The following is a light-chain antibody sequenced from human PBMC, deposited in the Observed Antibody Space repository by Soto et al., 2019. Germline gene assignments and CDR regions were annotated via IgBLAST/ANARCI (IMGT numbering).Light chain of an antibody. J-gene: IGLJ1*01. V-gene: IGLV2-14*01. CDR1: SSDIGRYTY. Sequence: QSALTQPASVSGSPGQSITISCTGTSSDIGRYTYVSWYQHYPGKAPKFMIYDVSNRPSGVSNRFSGSKSGNTASLTISGLQAEDEADYYCSSYISSSTYVFGTGTKVTVL. CDR3: SSYISSSTYV. CDR2: DVS.